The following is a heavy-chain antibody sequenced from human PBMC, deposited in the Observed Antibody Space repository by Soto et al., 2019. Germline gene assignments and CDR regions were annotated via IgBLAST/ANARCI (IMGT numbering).Heavy chain of an antibody. J-gene: IGHJ4*02. CDR1: GFTFSSYA. CDR3: AKSPGMYYYDSSGYYHYDE. V-gene: IGHV3-23*01. CDR2: ISGSGVST. Sequence: PGGSLRLSCAASGFTFSSYAMSWVRQAPGKGLEWVSAISGSGVSTYYADSVKGRFTISRDNSKNTLYLQMNSLRAEDTAVYYCAKSPGMYYYDSSGYYHYDEWGQGTLVTVSS. D-gene: IGHD3-22*01.